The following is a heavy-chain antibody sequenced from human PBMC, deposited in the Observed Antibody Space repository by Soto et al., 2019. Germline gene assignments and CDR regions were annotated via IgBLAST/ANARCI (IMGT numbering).Heavy chain of an antibody. V-gene: IGHV3-9*01. CDR3: AKDTSRRGGGSSSYYYGMDV. J-gene: IGHJ6*02. CDR2: ISWNSGSI. CDR1: GFTFDDYA. Sequence: GGSLRLSCAASGFTFDDYAMHWVRQAPGKGLGWVSGISWNSGSIGYADSVKGRFTISRDNAKNSLYLQMNSLRAEDTALYYCAKDTSRRGGGSSSYYYGMDVWGQGTTVTV. D-gene: IGHD6-6*01.